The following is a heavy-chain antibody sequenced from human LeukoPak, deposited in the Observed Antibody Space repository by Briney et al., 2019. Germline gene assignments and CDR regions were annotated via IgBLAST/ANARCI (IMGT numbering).Heavy chain of an antibody. CDR2: ISHDGNNN. CDR3: TTESKYSSSWSFVYYYYGMDV. Sequence: GGSLRLSCAASGFTFSSYGMHWVRQAPGKGLEWVAVISHDGNNNYYSDSVKGRFTISRDNSKNTLDLQMNSLRAEDTAGYYCTTESKYSSSWSFVYYYYGMDVWAQGPTVTVSS. V-gene: IGHV3-30*03. D-gene: IGHD6-13*01. J-gene: IGHJ6*02. CDR1: GFTFSSYG.